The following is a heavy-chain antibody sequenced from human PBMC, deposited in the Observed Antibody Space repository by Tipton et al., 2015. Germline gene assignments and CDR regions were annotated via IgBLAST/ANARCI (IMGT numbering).Heavy chain of an antibody. CDR3: ARDDDSDGVVRGVIAY. D-gene: IGHD2-21*01. CDR2: IYYSGST. CDR1: GGSISSSNYY. Sequence: TLSLTCTVSGGSISSSNYYWGWIRQPPGKGLECIGSIYYSGSTYYNPSLNSRVTMSVDTSKNQFSLRLTSVTAADTAVYYCARDDDSDGVVRGVIAYWGQGSLVTVSS. V-gene: IGHV4-39*07. J-gene: IGHJ4*02.